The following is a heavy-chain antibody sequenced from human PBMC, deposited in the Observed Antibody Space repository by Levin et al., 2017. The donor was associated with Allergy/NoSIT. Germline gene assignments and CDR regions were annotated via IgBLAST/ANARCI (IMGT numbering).Heavy chain of an antibody. V-gene: IGHV4-4*07. J-gene: IGHJ5*02. CDR1: GGSISSYY. D-gene: IGHD6-13*01. CDR2: IYTSGST. CDR3: ARDSRYSSSWYREPTNWFDP. Sequence: SETLSLTCTVSGGSISSYYWSWIRQPAGKGLEWIGRIYTSGSTNYNPSLKSRVTMSVDTSKNQFSLKLSSVTAADTAVYYCARDSRYSSSWYREPTNWFDPWGQGTLVTVSS.